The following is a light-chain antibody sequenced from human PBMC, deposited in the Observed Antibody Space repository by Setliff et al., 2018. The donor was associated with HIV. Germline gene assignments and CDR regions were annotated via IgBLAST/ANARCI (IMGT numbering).Light chain of an antibody. CDR1: QGISSA. J-gene: IGKJ3*01. CDR2: DAS. Sequence: AIQLTQSPSSLSASVGDRVTITCRASQGISSALAWYQQKPGKAPKLLIYDASTLESGVPSRFSGSGSGTDFTLTISSLQPEDFATYYCQQFNIYPQFGPGTKVDIK. CDR3: QQFNIYPQ. V-gene: IGKV1-13*02.